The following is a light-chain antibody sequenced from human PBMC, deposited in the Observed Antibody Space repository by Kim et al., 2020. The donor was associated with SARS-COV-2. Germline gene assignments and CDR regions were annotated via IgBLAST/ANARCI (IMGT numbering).Light chain of an antibody. CDR2: AAS. V-gene: IGKV3-15*01. Sequence: EIVMTQSPATLSVSPGERATLSCRASQSVSSNLAWYQQKPGQAPRPLIYAASTRATGIPARFSGRGSGTEFTLTISSLQSEDFAVYYCQQYNNWPPYTFGQGTKLEI. CDR3: QQYNNWPPYT. J-gene: IGKJ2*01. CDR1: QSVSSN.